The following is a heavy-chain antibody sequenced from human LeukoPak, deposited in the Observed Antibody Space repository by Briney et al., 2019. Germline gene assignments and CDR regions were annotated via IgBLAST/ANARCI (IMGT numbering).Heavy chain of an antibody. J-gene: IGHJ4*02. D-gene: IGHD3-3*01. Sequence: GGSLRLSRAASGFTFSSYAMSWVRQAPGKGLEWVSAISGSGGSTYYADSVKGRFTISRDNSKNTLYLQMSSLRAEDTAVYYCGTEYYDFWSGYSTGGDYFDYWGQGTLVTVSS. CDR3: GTEYYDFWSGYSTGGDYFDY. CDR2: ISGSGGST. V-gene: IGHV3-23*01. CDR1: GFTFSSYA.